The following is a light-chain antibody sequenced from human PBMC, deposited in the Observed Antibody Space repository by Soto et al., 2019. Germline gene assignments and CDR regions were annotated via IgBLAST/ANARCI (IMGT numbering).Light chain of an antibody. V-gene: IGKV1-5*01. J-gene: IGKJ2*01. CDR2: DAS. CDR3: QQYDSYSYT. CDR1: QTIGNW. Sequence: IQMTQSPSTLSASVGDRVTITCRASQTIGNWLAWYQQKPGKAPKLLIYDASSLERGVPSRFSGSRSGTEFTLTISSLQPDDFATYYCQQYDSYSYTFGQGTKLEIK.